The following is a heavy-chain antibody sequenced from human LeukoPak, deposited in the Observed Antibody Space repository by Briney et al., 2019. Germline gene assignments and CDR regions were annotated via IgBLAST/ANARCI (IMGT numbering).Heavy chain of an antibody. V-gene: IGHV4-39*01. CDR2: IYYSGST. J-gene: IGHJ5*02. D-gene: IGHD4-11*01. Sequence: SETLSLTCTVSGGSVSSSSYYWGWIRQPPGKGLEWIGSIYYSGSTYYNPSLKSRVTISVDTSKNQFSLKLSSVTAADTAVYYCARHDYSNNWFDPWGQGTLVTVSS. CDR3: ARHDYSNNWFDP. CDR1: GGSVSSSSYY.